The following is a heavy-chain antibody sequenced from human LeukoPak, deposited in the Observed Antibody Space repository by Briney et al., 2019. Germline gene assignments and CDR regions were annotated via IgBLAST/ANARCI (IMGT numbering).Heavy chain of an antibody. Sequence: GGSLRLSCAASGFTFSSYGMHWVRQAPGKGLEWVAFIRYDGSNKYYADSVKGRFTISRDNSKNTLYLQMNSLRAEDTAVYYCARDRAGGYYYDSSGYVDAFDIWGQGTMVTVSS. CDR2: IRYDGSNK. D-gene: IGHD3-22*01. J-gene: IGHJ3*02. V-gene: IGHV3-30*02. CDR1: GFTFSSYG. CDR3: ARDRAGGYYYDSSGYVDAFDI.